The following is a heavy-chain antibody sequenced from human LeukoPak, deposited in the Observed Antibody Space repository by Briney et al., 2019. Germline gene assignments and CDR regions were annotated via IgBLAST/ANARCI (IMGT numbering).Heavy chain of an antibody. CDR3: AREAPGAAFDI. CDR2: IYSGGST. Sequence: GGSLRLSCAASGFTVSSNYMSWVRQAPGKGLEWVSVIYSGGSTYYADAVVGRFTTFRGDSKKTPYLLMISLRAEDTAVYYCAREAPGAAFDIWGQGTMVTVSS. V-gene: IGHV3-66*01. CDR1: GFTVSSNY. J-gene: IGHJ3*02.